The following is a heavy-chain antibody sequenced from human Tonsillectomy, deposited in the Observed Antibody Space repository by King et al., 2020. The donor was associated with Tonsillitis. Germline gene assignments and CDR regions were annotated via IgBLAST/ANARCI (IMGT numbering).Heavy chain of an antibody. J-gene: IGHJ3*02. D-gene: IGHD3-3*01. CDR2: FHHTGTT. CDR3: ARDQDDFWSAAFDI. Sequence: QLQESGPRLVKPSKTLSLTCSVSGGSISTGGYSWTWIRQPPGKGLEWIGCFHHTGTTYYNPSLKSRITISIDRSKNQFSLSLRSVTAADTALYYCARDQDDFWSAAFDIWGQGAMVTVSS. CDR1: GGSISTGGYS. V-gene: IGHV4-30-2*01.